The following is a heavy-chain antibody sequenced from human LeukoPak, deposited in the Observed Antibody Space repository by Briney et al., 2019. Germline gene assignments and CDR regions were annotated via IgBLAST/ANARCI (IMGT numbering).Heavy chain of an antibody. D-gene: IGHD2-15*01. CDR3: ARGDCSGGSCYSLAARVLY. CDR1: GFTFSSYS. Sequence: GSLRLSCAASGFTFSSYSMNWVCQAPGKGLEWVSSISSSSSYIYYADSVKGRFTISRDNAKNSLYLQMNSLRAEDTAVYYCARGDCSGGSCYSLAARVLYWGQGTLVTVSS. J-gene: IGHJ4*02. V-gene: IGHV3-21*01. CDR2: ISSSSSYI.